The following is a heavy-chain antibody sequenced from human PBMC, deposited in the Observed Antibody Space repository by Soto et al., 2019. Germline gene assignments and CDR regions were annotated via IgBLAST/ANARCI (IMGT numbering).Heavy chain of an antibody. J-gene: IGHJ6*02. V-gene: IGHV3-23*01. CDR3: AKDHQGRGLTMVRGNYYYYGMDV. D-gene: IGHD3-10*01. CDR1: GFTFSSYA. CDR2: ISGSGGST. Sequence: PGGALRLSCAASGFTFSSYAMSWVRQAPGKGLEWVSAISGSGGSTYYADSVKGRFTISRDNSKNTLYLQMNSLRAEDTAVYYCAKDHQGRGLTMVRGNYYYYGMDVWGQGTTVTVSS.